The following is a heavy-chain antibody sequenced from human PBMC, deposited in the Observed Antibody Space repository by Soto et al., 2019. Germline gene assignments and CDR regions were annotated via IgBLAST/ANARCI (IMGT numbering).Heavy chain of an antibody. V-gene: IGHV5-51*01. CDR3: ARHMTPTGKSYNWFDS. CDR2: IYPGDSDT. CDR1: GTSFTNYW. D-gene: IGHD1-1*01. Sequence: EVQLVQSGAEVKKSGESLKISCKGSGTSFTNYWIAWVRQMPGKGLEWMGIIYPGDSDTRYSPSFQGQVTISVDKSIXXAYLQWSSLKASDSAMYYCARHMTPTGKSYNWFDSWGQGTLVTVSS. J-gene: IGHJ5*01.